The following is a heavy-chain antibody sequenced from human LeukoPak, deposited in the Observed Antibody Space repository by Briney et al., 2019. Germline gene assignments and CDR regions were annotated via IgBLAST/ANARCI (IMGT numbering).Heavy chain of an antibody. CDR3: ARGDSNFPFDY. CDR2: INHSGST. J-gene: IGHJ4*02. CDR1: GGSISSYY. Sequence: PSETLSLTCTVSGGSISSYYWSWIRQPPGKGLEWIGQINHSGSTNYNPSLKSRVTISVDTSKNQFSLKLNSVTAADTAVYYCARGDSNFPFDYWGQGTLVTVSS. D-gene: IGHD4-11*01. V-gene: IGHV4-34*01.